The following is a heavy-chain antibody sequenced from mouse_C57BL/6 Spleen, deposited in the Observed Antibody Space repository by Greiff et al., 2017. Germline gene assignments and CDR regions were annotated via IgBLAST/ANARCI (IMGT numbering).Heavy chain of an antibody. CDR3: ASPEETAQALYAMDY. D-gene: IGHD3-2*02. J-gene: IGHJ4*01. V-gene: IGHV1-82*01. Sequence: QVHVKQSGPELVKPGASVKISCKASGYAFSSSWMNWVKQRPGKGLEWIGRIYPGDGDTNYNGKFKGKATLTADKSSSTAYMQLSSLTSEDSAVYFCASPEETAQALYAMDYWGQGTSVTVSS. CDR1: GYAFSSSW. CDR2: IYPGDGDT.